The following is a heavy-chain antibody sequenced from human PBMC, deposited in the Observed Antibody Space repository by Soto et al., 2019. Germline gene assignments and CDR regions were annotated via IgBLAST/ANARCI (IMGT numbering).Heavy chain of an antibody. CDR2: VYYSGST. CDR1: GGSIGSYY. V-gene: IGHV4-59*01. Sequence: PSETLSLTCTVSGGSIGSYYWSWIRQPPGKGLEWIGYVYYSGSTNYNPSLKSRVTISVDTSKNQFSLKLSSVTAADTAVYYCARGNRGSSGYYYVWGQGTLVTVSS. CDR3: ARGNRGSSGYYYV. J-gene: IGHJ4*02. D-gene: IGHD3-22*01.